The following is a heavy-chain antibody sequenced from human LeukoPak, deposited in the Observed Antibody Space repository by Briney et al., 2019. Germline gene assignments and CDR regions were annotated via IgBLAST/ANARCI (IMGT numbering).Heavy chain of an antibody. V-gene: IGHV4-34*01. J-gene: IGHJ3*02. CDR1: GEPFSGYY. Sequence: SETLSLTCAVSGEPFSGYYWSWIRQPPGKGLEWIGEINHSGNTDYNPSLKSRVTISVDTSKNQFSLKLSSVTAADTAVYYCARTGRYTAMPSADNIWGQGTMVTVSS. D-gene: IGHD5-18*01. CDR3: ARTGRYTAMPSADNI. CDR2: INHSGNT.